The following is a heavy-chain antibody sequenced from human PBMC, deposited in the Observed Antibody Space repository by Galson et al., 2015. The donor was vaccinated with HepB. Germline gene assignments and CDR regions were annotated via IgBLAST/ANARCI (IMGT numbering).Heavy chain of an antibody. CDR1: GFTFSSYG. CDR2: ISYDGSNK. CDR3: AKDKTRERPDNMDV. V-gene: IGHV3-30*18. J-gene: IGHJ6*02. Sequence: SLRLSCAASGFTFSSYGMHWVRQAPGKGLEWVTVISYDGSNKYYTDSVKGRFTISRDNSKNTLFLQMNSLRAEDTAVYYCAKDKTRERPDNMDVWGPGTTVIVSS.